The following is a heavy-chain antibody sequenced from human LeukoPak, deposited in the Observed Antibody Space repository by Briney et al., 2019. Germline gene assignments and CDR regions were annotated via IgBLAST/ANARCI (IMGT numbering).Heavy chain of an antibody. CDR1: GFSASDYY. V-gene: IGHV3-53*05. CDR2: IRGNGKT. D-gene: IGHD2-15*01. CDR3: VRDRAATQDWVEFDP. J-gene: IGHJ5*02. Sequence: GGSLRLSCAVSGFSASDYYMNWVRQAPGMGLEWVSLIRGNGKTFYADSAKGRFIISRDDSKNKVYLQMNSLRVEDTALYFCVRDRAATQDWVEFDPWGQGTLVTVSS.